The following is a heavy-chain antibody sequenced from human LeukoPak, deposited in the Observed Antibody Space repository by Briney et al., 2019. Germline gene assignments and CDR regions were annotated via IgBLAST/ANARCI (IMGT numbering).Heavy chain of an antibody. J-gene: IGHJ6*02. CDR3: ARHGSSSLYYGMDV. CDR1: GGSISSSSYY. V-gene: IGHV4-39*01. D-gene: IGHD6-6*01. Sequence: SETLSLTCNVSGGSISSSSYYWGWIRQPPGKGLESIGSIYYSGSTYYDPSLKSRVTISVDTSKNQSSLKLSSVTAADTAVYYCARHGSSSLYYGMDVWGQGTTVAVSS. CDR2: IYYSGST.